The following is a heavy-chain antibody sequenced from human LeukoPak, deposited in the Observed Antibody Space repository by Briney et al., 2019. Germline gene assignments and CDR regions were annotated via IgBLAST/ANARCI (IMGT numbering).Heavy chain of an antibody. CDR2: IYTSGST. J-gene: IGHJ6*04. Sequence: SETLSLTCTVSGGSISSYYWSWIRQPAGKGLEWIGRIYTSGSTNYNPSLKSRVTMSVDTSKNQFSLKLSSVTAADTAVYYCARDLEGGRYYYYGMDVWGKGTTVTVSS. CDR3: ARDLEGGRYYYYGMDV. V-gene: IGHV4-4*07. D-gene: IGHD1-1*01. CDR1: GGSISSYY.